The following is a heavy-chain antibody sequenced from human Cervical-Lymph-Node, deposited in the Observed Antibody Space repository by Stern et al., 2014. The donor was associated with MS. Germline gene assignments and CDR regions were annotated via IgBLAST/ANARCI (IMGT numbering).Heavy chain of an antibody. D-gene: IGHD1-1*01. CDR2: IYPDDSDI. CDR3: ARPPPRRKWDDPNYGMDV. V-gene: IGHV5-51*04. Sequence: VQLVQSGAEVKKPGESLKISCKGSGYTFTNNWIAWVRQMPGKGLEWMGIIYPDDSDIRYSPSLQGQVTISADKPISPASLQWSSLKAADSAVYYCARPPPRRKWDDPNYGMDVWGQGTTVTVSS. CDR1: GYTFTNNW. J-gene: IGHJ6*02.